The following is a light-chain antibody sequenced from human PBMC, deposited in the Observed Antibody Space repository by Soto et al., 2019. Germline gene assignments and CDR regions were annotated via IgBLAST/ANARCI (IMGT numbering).Light chain of an antibody. V-gene: IGKV2-28*01. CDR3: MQALQTPRT. CDR2: LGS. Sequence: DIVMTQSPLSLTVTPGESASISCWSSQRLLHTNGYNYFDWYLQKPGQSPQLLIYLGSNRASGVPDRFSGRGSGTDFTLRISRVEADDVGVYYCMQALQTPRTFGQGTKLEIK. J-gene: IGKJ2*01. CDR1: QRLLHTNGYNY.